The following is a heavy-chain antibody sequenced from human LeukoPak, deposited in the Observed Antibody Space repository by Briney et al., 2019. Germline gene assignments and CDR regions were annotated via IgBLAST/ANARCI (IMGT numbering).Heavy chain of an antibody. Sequence: TGGSLRLSCAASGFTFSSYGMHWVRQAPGKGLEWVAVIWYDGSNKYYADSVKGRFTISRDNSKNTLYLQMDSLRAEDTALYYCAKDIRRYFGYWGQGTLVTVSS. J-gene: IGHJ4*02. V-gene: IGHV3-33*06. CDR3: AKDIRRYFGY. CDR2: IWYDGSNK. CDR1: GFTFSSYG. D-gene: IGHD1-14*01.